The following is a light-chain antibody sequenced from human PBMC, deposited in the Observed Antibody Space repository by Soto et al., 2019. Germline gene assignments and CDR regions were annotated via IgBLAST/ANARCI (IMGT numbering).Light chain of an antibody. CDR2: AAS. J-gene: IGKJ1*01. V-gene: IGKV1-17*01. CDR1: QAIRND. Sequence: DIQMTQSPSSLSASIGDRVTITCRASQAIRNDLGWYQQKPGKAPKRLIYAASSLQSGVHARFSGSGSGTEFTLTISSLQPEDVATYYWRQHSDYTWPFGQGTKVEI. CDR3: RQHSDYTWP.